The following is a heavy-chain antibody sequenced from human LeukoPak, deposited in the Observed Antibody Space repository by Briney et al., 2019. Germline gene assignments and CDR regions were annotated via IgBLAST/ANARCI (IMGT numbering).Heavy chain of an antibody. V-gene: IGHV4-59*08. CDR2: TSYSGNT. D-gene: IGHD5-24*01. Sequence: SETLSLTCTVSDDSITSYYWSWIRQPPGKGLEWIGYTSYSGNTNHNPSLQSRVTVSLDTSKNQFSLKVNSVTAADTAVYYCVRLDAAAGRYLQFYYWGQGTLVTVSS. CDR3: VRLDAAAGRYLQFYY. CDR1: DDSITSYY. J-gene: IGHJ4*02.